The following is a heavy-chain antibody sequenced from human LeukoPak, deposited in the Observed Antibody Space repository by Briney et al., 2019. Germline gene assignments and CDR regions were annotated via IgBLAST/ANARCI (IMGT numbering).Heavy chain of an antibody. CDR1: GYTFTGYY. D-gene: IGHD3-3*01. V-gene: IGHV1-2*02. Sequence: GASVKVSCKASGYTFTGYYMHWVRQAPGQGLEWMGWINPNSGGTIYAQKFQGRVTMTRDTSISTAYMELSRLRSDDTAVYYCARGPITIFGVVIRSYMDVWGKGTTVTVSS. J-gene: IGHJ6*03. CDR2: INPNSGGT. CDR3: ARGPITIFGVVIRSYMDV.